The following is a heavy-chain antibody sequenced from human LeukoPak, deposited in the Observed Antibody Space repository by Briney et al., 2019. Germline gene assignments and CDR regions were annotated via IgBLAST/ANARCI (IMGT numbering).Heavy chain of an antibody. D-gene: IGHD5-24*01. V-gene: IGHV1-69*04. CDR1: GGTFSSYA. CDR2: IIPIFGIA. Sequence: SVKVSCKASGGTFSSYAISWVRQVPGQGLERMGRIIPIFGIANYSQKFQGRVTITADKSTSTAYMELSSVRSEDTAVYYCARGRDGYNSRIKGYWGQGTLVTVSS. J-gene: IGHJ4*02. CDR3: ARGRDGYNSRIKGY.